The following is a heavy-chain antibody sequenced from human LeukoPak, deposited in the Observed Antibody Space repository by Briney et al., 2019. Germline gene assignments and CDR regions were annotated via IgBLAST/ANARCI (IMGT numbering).Heavy chain of an antibody. Sequence: GGSLRLSCAASGFTFSSYAMSWVSQAPGKGLEWVSAISGSGGSTYYADSVKGRFTISRDNSKTTLYLQVNSLRAEDTAVYYCAKDFAVYSTSYYDYWGQGALVIVSS. CDR2: ISGSGGST. CDR1: GFTFSSYA. D-gene: IGHD6-13*01. J-gene: IGHJ4*02. V-gene: IGHV3-23*01. CDR3: AKDFAVYSTSYYDY.